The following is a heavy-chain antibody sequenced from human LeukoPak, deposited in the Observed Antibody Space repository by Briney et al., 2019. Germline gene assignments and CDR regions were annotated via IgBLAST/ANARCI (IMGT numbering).Heavy chain of an antibody. D-gene: IGHD3-9*01. J-gene: IGHJ6*04. V-gene: IGHV3-30*18. Sequence: GGSLRLSCAASGFTFSSYGMHWVRQAPGKGLEWVAVISYDGSNKYYADSMKGRFTISRDNSKNTLYLQMNSLRAEDTAVYYCAKGKGDYDILTGDFYYYGMDVWGKGTTVTVSS. CDR1: GFTFSSYG. CDR3: AKGKGDYDILTGDFYYYGMDV. CDR2: ISYDGSNK.